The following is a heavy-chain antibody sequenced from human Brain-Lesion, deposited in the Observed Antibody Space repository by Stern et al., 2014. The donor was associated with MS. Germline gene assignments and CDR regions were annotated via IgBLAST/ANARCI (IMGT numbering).Heavy chain of an antibody. V-gene: IGHV4-61*02. D-gene: IGHD2-2*01. J-gene: IGHJ6*02. Sequence: VQLVESGPGLVKPSQTLSLSCTVSGGSISSGGYYWSWIRQPAGQGLEWIGRIFNSGSPSYNPSLKSRVTISIDTSKNQFSLRLNSRTAADTAVYYCARGRVVPGFQYYATDVWGQGTTVIVSS. CDR1: GGSISSGGYY. CDR3: ARGRVVPGFQYYATDV. CDR2: IFNSGSP.